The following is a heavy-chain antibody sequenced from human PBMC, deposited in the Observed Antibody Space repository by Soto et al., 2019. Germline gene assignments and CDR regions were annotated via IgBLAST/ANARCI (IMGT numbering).Heavy chain of an antibody. Sequence: ASLKVSCKASGYTFTSSGISWVRQAPGQGPEWMGWISTYNGNTNYAQNLQGRVTMTTDTSTGTAYMELRGLRSDDTAVYYCARTVAGYFDYWGQGTLVTVSS. CDR2: ISTYNGNT. CDR1: GYTFTSSG. V-gene: IGHV1-18*01. D-gene: IGHD6-19*01. J-gene: IGHJ4*02. CDR3: ARTVAGYFDY.